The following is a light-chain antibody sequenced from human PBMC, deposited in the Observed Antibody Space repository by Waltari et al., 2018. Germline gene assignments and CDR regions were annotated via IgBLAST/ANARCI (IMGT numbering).Light chain of an antibody. CDR2: EAS. CDR1: QDISNY. J-gene: IGKJ3*01. V-gene: IGKV1-33*01. CDR3: EQFDDLPYT. Sequence: DIQMTQSPSSLSASVGDRVTITCQSLQDISNYLNLYQQKPGKAPEILIYEASNLEKGVPSRFSGSGSETDFSFNISSIQPEDIATYHCEQFDDLPYTFGPGTKVDI.